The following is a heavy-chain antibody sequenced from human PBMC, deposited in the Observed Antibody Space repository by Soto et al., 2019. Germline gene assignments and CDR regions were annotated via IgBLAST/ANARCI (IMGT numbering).Heavy chain of an antibody. Sequence: PARGLEWLGRTYYRSKWYNDYAVSVKSRITINPDTSKNQFSLQLNSVTPEDTAVYYCARDSVAGGVFDIWGQGTTVTV. CDR2: TYYRSKWYN. V-gene: IGHV6-1*01. CDR3: ARDSVAGGVFDI. D-gene: IGHD6-19*01. J-gene: IGHJ3*02.